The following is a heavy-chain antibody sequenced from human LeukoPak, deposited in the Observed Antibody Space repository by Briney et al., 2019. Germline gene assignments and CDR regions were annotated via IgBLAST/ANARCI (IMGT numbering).Heavy chain of an antibody. CDR2: ISYDGSNK. Sequence: GGSLRLSCAASGFTFSSYAMHWVRQAPGKGLEWVAVISYDGSNKYYADSVKGRFTISRDNSKNTLYLQMNSLRAEDTAVYYCARAGGFGELLLDAFDIWGQGTMVTVSS. J-gene: IGHJ3*02. D-gene: IGHD3-10*01. CDR3: ARAGGFGELLLDAFDI. CDR1: GFTFSSYA. V-gene: IGHV3-30-3*01.